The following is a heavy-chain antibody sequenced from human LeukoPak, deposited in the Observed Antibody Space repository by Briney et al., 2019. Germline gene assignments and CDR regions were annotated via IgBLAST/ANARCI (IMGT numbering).Heavy chain of an antibody. Sequence: PSETLSLTCTVSGGSISSYYWSWIRQPPGKGLEWIGYIYYSGSTNYNPSLKSRVTISVDTSKNQFSLKLSSVTAADTAVYYCARIPTTTVTTAPFDYWGQGTLVTVSS. CDR1: GGSISSYY. CDR3: ARIPTTTVTTAPFDY. D-gene: IGHD4-17*01. CDR2: IYYSGST. J-gene: IGHJ4*02. V-gene: IGHV4-59*01.